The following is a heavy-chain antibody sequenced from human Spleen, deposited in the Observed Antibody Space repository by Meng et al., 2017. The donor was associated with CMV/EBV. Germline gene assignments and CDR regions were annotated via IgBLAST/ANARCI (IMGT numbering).Heavy chain of an antibody. CDR3: AKAGYSNYFYWFDP. J-gene: IGHJ5*02. CDR1: GFTFSSYA. CDR2: ISGSGTVT. D-gene: IGHD4-11*01. V-gene: IGHV3-23*01. Sequence: GESLKISCAASGFTFSSYAMSWVRQAPGKGLEWVSSISGSGTVTYYADSVRGRFTISRDESQSTLYLQLSSLRVDDTAVYYCAKAGYSNYFYWFDPWGQGTLVTVSS.